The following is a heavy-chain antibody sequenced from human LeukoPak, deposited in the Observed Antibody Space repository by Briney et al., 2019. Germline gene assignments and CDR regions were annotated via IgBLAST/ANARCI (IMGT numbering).Heavy chain of an antibody. Sequence: GRSLRPSFAASGFTFSSYAMRWVRPAPGKGLGWVSAISGSGGSTYYADSGKGRFTISRDNSKNTLYLQMNSLRAEDTAVYYCAKDRVGMITFGGVWGQGTLVTVSS. D-gene: IGHD3-16*01. CDR2: ISGSGGST. V-gene: IGHV3-23*01. CDR3: AKDRVGMITFGGV. CDR1: GFTFSSYA. J-gene: IGHJ4*02.